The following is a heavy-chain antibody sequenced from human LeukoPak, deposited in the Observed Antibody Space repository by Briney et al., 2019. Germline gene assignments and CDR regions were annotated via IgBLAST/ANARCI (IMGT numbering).Heavy chain of an antibody. D-gene: IGHD6-13*01. CDR3: TAYIAAAGTGGDY. J-gene: IGHJ4*02. CDR2: IRSKANSYPT. Sequence: PGGSLKLSCAASGFTLSGSAMHCVRQASGKGLEWVGRIRSKANSYPTAYAASVKGRFTISRDDSKNTAYLQMNSQKTEDRAVYYCTAYIAAAGTGGDYWGQGTLVTVSS. CDR1: GFTLSGSA. V-gene: IGHV3-73*01.